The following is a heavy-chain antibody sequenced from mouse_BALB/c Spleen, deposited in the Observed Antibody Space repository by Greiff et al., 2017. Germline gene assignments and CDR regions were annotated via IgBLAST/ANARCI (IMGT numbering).Heavy chain of an antibody. Sequence: VHVKQSGAELVRPGALVKLSCKASGFNIKDYYMHWVKQRPEQGLEWIGWIDPENGNTIYDPKFQGKASITADTSSNTAYLQLSSLTSEDTAVYYCARIYNYGSSYAMDYWGQGTSVTVSS. J-gene: IGHJ4*01. CDR3: ARIYNYGSSYAMDY. CDR1: GFNIKDYY. D-gene: IGHD1-1*01. V-gene: IGHV14-1*02. CDR2: IDPENGNT.